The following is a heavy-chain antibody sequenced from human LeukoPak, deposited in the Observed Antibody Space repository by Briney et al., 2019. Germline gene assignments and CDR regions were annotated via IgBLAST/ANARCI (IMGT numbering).Heavy chain of an antibody. CDR3: ARDLEWLVPTDY. Sequence: GGSLRLSCAASGFTFSSYGMSWVRQAPGKGLEWVANIKQDGSEKYYVDSVKGRFTISRDNAKNSLYLQMNSLRAEDTAVYYCARDLEWLVPTDYWGQGTLVTVSS. CDR1: GFTFSSYG. J-gene: IGHJ4*02. D-gene: IGHD6-19*01. CDR2: IKQDGSEK. V-gene: IGHV3-7*05.